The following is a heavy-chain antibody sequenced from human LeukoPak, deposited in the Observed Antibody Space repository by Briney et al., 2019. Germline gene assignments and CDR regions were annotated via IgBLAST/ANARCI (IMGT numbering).Heavy chain of an antibody. J-gene: IGHJ5*02. CDR3: GYGDYRAPNWFDP. CDR1: GFTFSSYG. Sequence: GGSLRLPCAASGFTFSSYGMHWVRQAPGKGLEWVAFIRYDGSNKYYADSVKGRFTISRDNSKNTLYLQMNSLRAEDTAVYYCGYGDYRAPNWFDPWGQGTLVTVSS. V-gene: IGHV3-30*02. CDR2: IRYDGSNK. D-gene: IGHD4-17*01.